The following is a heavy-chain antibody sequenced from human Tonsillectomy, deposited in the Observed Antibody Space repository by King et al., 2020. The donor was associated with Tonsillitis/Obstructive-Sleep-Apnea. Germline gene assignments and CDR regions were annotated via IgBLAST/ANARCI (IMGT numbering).Heavy chain of an antibody. CDR1: GGTFSSYA. CDR3: AREERKSSSSVWFDP. CDR2: IIPILGIA. J-gene: IGHJ5*02. Sequence: VQLVESGAEVKKPGSSVKVSCKASGGTFSSYAISWVRQAPGQGLEWMGRIIPILGIANYAQKFQGRVTITADKSTSTAYMELSSLRSEDTAVYYCAREERKSSSSVWFDPWGQGTLVTVSS. D-gene: IGHD6-6*01. V-gene: IGHV1-69*09.